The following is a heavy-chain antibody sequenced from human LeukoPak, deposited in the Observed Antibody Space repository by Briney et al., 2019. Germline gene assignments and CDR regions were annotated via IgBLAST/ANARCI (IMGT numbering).Heavy chain of an antibody. CDR1: GGSFSGYY. D-gene: IGHD1-1*01. CDR3: ARCDWNAYYYYYYMDV. J-gene: IGHJ6*03. V-gene: IGHV4-34*01. Sequence: SETLSLTCAVYGGSFSGYYWSWIRQPPGKGLEWIGEIDHSGSTNYNPSLKSRVTISVDTSKNQFSLKLSSVTAADTAVYYCARCDWNAYYYYYYMDVWGKGTTVTVSS. CDR2: IDHSGST.